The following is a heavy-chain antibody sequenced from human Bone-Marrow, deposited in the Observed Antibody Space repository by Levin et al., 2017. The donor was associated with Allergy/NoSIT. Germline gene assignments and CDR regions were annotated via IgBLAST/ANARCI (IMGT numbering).Heavy chain of an antibody. Sequence: ISCKASGYTFPSYYMHWVRPAPGQGLEWMGIINPSGGSPTYAQKFQGRVTMTRDTSTSTVYMELSSLRSEDTAVYYCAREFVVVVVATAPPRDSDAFDIWGQGTMVTVSS. CDR2: INPSGGSP. V-gene: IGHV1-46*01. CDR3: AREFVVVVVATAPPRDSDAFDI. CDR1: GYTFPSYY. D-gene: IGHD2-15*01. J-gene: IGHJ3*02.